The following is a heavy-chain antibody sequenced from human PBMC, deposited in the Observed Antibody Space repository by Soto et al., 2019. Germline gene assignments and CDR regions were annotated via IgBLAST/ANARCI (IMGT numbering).Heavy chain of an antibody. CDR3: ASLSGWNYGLGYGMDV. V-gene: IGHV1-46*01. D-gene: IGHD1-7*01. Sequence: QVQLVQSGAEVKKPGASVKVSCKASGYTFTSYYMHWVRQAPGQGLEWMGIINPSGGSTSYAQKFQGRVTMTRDTSTSTVYMELSSLRSEDTAVYYCASLSGWNYGLGYGMDVWGQGTTVTVSS. CDR2: INPSGGST. CDR1: GYTFTSYY. J-gene: IGHJ6*02.